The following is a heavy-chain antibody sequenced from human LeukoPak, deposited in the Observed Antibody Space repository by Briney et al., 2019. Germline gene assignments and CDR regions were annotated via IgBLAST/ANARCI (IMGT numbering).Heavy chain of an antibody. CDR1: GYTFTSYG. CDR2: ISAYNGNT. J-gene: IGHJ4*02. V-gene: IGHV1-18*01. Sequence: GASVKVSCKASGYTFTSYGISWVRQAPGQGLEWMGWISAYNGNTNYAQKLQGRVTMTTDTSTSTAYMELRSLRSDDTAVYYCARDKPEVTFLGSSSWYLGHDFDYWGQGTLVTVSS. CDR3: ARDKPEVTFLGSSSWYLGHDFDY. D-gene: IGHD6-13*01.